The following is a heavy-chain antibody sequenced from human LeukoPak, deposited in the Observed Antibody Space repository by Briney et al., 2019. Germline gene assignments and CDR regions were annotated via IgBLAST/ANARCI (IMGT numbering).Heavy chain of an antibody. V-gene: IGHV3-11*01. CDR2: ISSSSLTI. J-gene: IGHJ5*02. Sequence: PGGSLRLSCAVSGFTFSDYYMNWIRQAPGKGLEWVSYISSSSLTIYYADSVKGRFTISRDNAKDSLYLQMNSLRAEDTAVYYCTTAFDPWGQGTLVTVSS. CDR3: TTAFDP. CDR1: GFTFSDYY.